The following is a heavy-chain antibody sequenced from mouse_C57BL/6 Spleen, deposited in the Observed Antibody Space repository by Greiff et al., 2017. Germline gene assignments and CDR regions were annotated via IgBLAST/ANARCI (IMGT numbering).Heavy chain of an antibody. CDR2: IYPGSGST. Sequence: VKLQQPGAELVKPGASVKMSCKASGYTFTSYWITWVKQRPGQGLEWIGDIYPGSGSTNYNEKFKSKATLTVDTSSSTAYMQLSSLTSEDSAVYYCARDGYYYGSRNYFDYWGQGTTLTVSS. V-gene: IGHV1-55*01. D-gene: IGHD1-1*01. CDR1: GYTFTSYW. J-gene: IGHJ2*01. CDR3: ARDGYYYGSRNYFDY.